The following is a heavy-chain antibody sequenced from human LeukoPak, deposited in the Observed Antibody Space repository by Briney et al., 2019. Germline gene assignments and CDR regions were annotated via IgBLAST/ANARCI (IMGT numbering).Heavy chain of an antibody. CDR1: GFTFSSYS. CDR2: ISSSSSYI. J-gene: IGHJ4*02. D-gene: IGHD3-9*01. Sequence: TGGSLRLSCAASGFTFSSYSMNWVRQAPGKGLEWVSSISSSSSYIYYADSVKGRFTISRDNSKNTLYLQMNSLRAEDTAVYYCAKEGDFYDILTDYWGQGTLVTVSS. CDR3: AKEGDFYDILTDY. V-gene: IGHV3-21*04.